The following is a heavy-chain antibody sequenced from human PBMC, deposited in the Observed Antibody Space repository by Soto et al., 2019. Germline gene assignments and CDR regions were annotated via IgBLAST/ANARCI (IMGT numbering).Heavy chain of an antibody. J-gene: IGHJ6*04. CDR1: GFTFSSYS. CDR3: ARVDLLGLPAMDV. V-gene: IGHV3-21*01. Sequence: GGSLRLSCAASGFTFSSYSMNWVRQAPGKGLEWVSSISSSSSYIYYADSVKGRFTISRDNAKNSLYLQMTSLRAEDTAVYYCARVDLLGLPAMDVWGKGTTVTVSS. D-gene: IGHD1-7*01. CDR2: ISSSSSYI.